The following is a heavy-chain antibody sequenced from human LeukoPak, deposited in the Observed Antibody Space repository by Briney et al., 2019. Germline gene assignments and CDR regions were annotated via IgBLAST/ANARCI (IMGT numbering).Heavy chain of an antibody. CDR3: ARVESRRNGINFDY. CDR2: IYYSGST. V-gene: IGHV4-31*03. Sequence: SETLSLTCTVSGGSISSGGYHWSWIRQHPGKGLEWIGYIYYSGSTYYNPSLKSRVTISVDTSKNQFSLKLSSVTAADTAVYYCARVESRRNGINFDYWGQGTLVTVSS. D-gene: IGHD2-8*01. CDR1: GGSISSGGYH. J-gene: IGHJ4*02.